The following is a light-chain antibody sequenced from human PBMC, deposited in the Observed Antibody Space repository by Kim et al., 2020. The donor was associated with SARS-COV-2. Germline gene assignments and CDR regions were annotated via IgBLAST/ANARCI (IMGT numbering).Light chain of an antibody. Sequence: SVSPGRTASITGSGDKLGDKYACWYQQKPGQSPVLVIYQDSKRPSGIPERFSGSNSGNTATLTISGTQAMDEADYYCQAWDSSFVVFGGGTQLTVL. J-gene: IGLJ2*01. CDR2: QDS. CDR3: QAWDSSFVV. V-gene: IGLV3-1*01. CDR1: KLGDKY.